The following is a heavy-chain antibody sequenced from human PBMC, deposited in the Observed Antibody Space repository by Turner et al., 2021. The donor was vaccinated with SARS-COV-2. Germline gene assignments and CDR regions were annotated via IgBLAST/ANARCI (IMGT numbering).Heavy chain of an antibody. CDR1: GYRFADYG. V-gene: IGHV1-18*04. D-gene: IGHD1-26*01. CDR2: ISAYKGNT. CDR3: AVNRGSDQPFDP. J-gene: IGHJ5*02. Sequence: QGQLVQSGPEVKKPGASVKVSCKASGYRFADYGINWVRQAPGQGPEWMGWISAYKGNTNDAQNLQGRVNLTTDSSTTTAYMELRSLRSDDTAIYYCAVNRGSDQPFDPWGQGTLVTVSS.